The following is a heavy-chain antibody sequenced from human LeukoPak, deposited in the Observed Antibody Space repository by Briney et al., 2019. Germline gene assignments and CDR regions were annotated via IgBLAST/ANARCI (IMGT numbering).Heavy chain of an antibody. Sequence: ASVKVSCKASGYTFTSYYMHRVRQAPGQGLEWMGIINPSGGSTSYAQKFQGRVTMTRDTSTSTVYMELNSLRSEDTAVYYCARGRFSQDAFDIWGQGTMVTVSS. J-gene: IGHJ3*02. CDR3: ARGRFSQDAFDI. CDR1: GYTFTSYY. D-gene: IGHD3-3*01. CDR2: INPSGGST. V-gene: IGHV1-46*01.